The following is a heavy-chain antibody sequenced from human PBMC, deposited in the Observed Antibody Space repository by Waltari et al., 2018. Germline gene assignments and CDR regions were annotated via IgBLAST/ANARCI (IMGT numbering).Heavy chain of an antibody. CDR2: IIPIFGTA. Sequence: QVQLVQSGAEVKKPGSSVKVSCQASGGPFSSYALSWVRQAPGQGLEWMGGIIPIFGTANYAQKFQGRVTITADESTSTAYMELSSLRSEDTAVYYCASGYVDKKYYYYGMDVWGQGTTVTVSS. J-gene: IGHJ6*02. V-gene: IGHV1-69*01. CDR3: ASGYVDKKYYYYGMDV. D-gene: IGHD3-16*01. CDR1: GGPFSSYA.